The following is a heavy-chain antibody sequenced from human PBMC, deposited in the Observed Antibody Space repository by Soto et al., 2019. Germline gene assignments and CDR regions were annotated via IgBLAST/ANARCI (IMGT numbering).Heavy chain of an antibody. V-gene: IGHV3-30*01. CDR2: ISYDGNNK. CDR1: GFISSNYA. Sequence: QVQLVESGGGVVQPGRALRLSCAGSGFISSNYAMHWVRQAPGKGLEWVSIISYDGNNKSYADSVKGRFTISRDHSKNTLYLQMNSLRADDTAVYYCARALGDFWGGYGYWGQGTLVTVSS. CDR3: ARALGDFWGGYGY. J-gene: IGHJ4*02. D-gene: IGHD3-3*01.